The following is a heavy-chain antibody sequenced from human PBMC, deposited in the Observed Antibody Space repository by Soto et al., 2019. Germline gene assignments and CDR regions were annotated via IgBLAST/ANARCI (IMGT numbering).Heavy chain of an antibody. CDR1: GFTFSSYA. CDR3: AKDDGIAAADDGYGMDV. V-gene: IGHV3-23*01. J-gene: IGHJ6*02. CDR2: ISGSGGST. Sequence: EVQLLESGGGLVQPGGSLRLSCAASGFTFSSYAMSWVRQAPGKGLEWVSAISGSGGSTYYADSVKGRFTISRDNSKNTLYLQMNSLRAEDTAVYYCAKDDGIAAADDGYGMDVWGQGTTVTVSS. D-gene: IGHD6-13*01.